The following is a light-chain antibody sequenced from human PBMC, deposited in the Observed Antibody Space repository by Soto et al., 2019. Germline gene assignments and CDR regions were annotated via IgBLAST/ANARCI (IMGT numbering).Light chain of an antibody. Sequence: QSALTQPASVSGSPGQSITISCTGTSSDVGGYNYVSWYQQHPGKAPKLMIYDVSNRPSGVSNRFSGSKSGNTASLTISGLQAEDEAAYYCSSYKSSSTPFYVFGTGTKLTVL. CDR1: SSDVGGYNY. CDR2: DVS. CDR3: SSYKSSSTPFYV. V-gene: IGLV2-14*01. J-gene: IGLJ1*01.